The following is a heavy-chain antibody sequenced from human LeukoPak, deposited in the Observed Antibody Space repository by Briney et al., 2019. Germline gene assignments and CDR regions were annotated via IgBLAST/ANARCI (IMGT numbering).Heavy chain of an antibody. V-gene: IGHV3-7*01. Sequence: GGSLRLSCAASGSTFSNYWMSWIRQAPGKGLEWVANVKSDGSDKYYVDSVKGRFTISRDNAKNSLYLQMNSLRAEDTAVYYCARDPRLLDYWGQGTLVTVSS. CDR1: GSTFSNYW. CDR3: ARDPRLLDY. CDR2: VKSDGSDK. J-gene: IGHJ4*02.